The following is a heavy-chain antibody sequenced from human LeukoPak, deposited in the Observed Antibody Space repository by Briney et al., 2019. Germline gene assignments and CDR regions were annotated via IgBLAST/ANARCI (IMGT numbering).Heavy chain of an antibody. CDR3: TTLTMIVVVITPTDFDY. Sequence: GGSLRLSCAASGFTFSSYAMSWVRQAPGKGLEWVGRIKSKTDGGTTDYAAPVKGRFTISRDDSKNTLYLQMNSLKTEDTAVYYCTTLTMIVVVITPTDFDYWGQGTLVTVSS. CDR2: IKSKTDGGTT. J-gene: IGHJ4*02. CDR1: GFTFSSYA. D-gene: IGHD3-22*01. V-gene: IGHV3-15*01.